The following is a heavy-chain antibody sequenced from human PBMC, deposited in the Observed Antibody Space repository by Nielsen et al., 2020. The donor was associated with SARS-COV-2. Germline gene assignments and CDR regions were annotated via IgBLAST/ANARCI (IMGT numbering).Heavy chain of an antibody. V-gene: IGHV1-46*01. CDR1: GYTFTNYY. D-gene: IGHD3-9*01. J-gene: IGHJ4*02. CDR3: ARVNFDIGGATPYYFDY. CDR2: INPSGSST. Sequence: ASVKVSCKASGYTFTNYYLHWVRQAPGQGLEWMGIINPSGSSTTYAQKFQGRVTMTRDTSTSTVYMELSSLRSEDTAVYYCARVNFDIGGATPYYFDYWGQGTLVAVSS.